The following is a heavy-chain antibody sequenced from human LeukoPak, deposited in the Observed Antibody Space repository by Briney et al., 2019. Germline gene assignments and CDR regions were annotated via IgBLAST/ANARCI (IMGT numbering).Heavy chain of an antibody. CDR1: GFTFSSYS. J-gene: IGHJ5*02. Sequence: NPGGSLRLSCAASGFTFSSYSMNWVRQAPGKGLEWVSSISSSSSYIYYAGSVKGRFTISRDNAKNSLYLQMNSLRAEDTAVYYCARALRPGSYHNWFDPWGQGTLVTVSS. CDR3: ARALRPGSYHNWFDP. D-gene: IGHD3-10*01. CDR2: ISSSSSYI. V-gene: IGHV3-21*01.